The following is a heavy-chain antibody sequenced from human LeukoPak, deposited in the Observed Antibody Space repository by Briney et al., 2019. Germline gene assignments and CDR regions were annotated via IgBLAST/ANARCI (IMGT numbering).Heavy chain of an antibody. CDR3: ARGSGWYGGAFDI. Sequence: SETLSLTCAVYGGSFSGYYWSWIRQPPGKGLEWIGEINHSGSTNYNPSLKSRVTISVDTSKNQISLKLSSVTAADTAVYYCARGSGWYGGAFDIWGQGTMATVSS. CDR2: INHSGST. V-gene: IGHV4-34*01. J-gene: IGHJ3*02. D-gene: IGHD6-19*01. CDR1: GGSFSGYY.